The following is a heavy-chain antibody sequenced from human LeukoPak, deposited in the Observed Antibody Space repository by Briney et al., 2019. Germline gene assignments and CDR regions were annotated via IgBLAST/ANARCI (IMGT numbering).Heavy chain of an antibody. D-gene: IGHD1-14*01. CDR3: ARGVYNWFDP. V-gene: IGHV4-34*01. J-gene: IGHJ5*02. CDR2: INHSGST. CDR1: GGSFSGYY. Sequence: SETPSLTCAVYGGSFSGYYWSWIRQPPGKGLEWIGEINHSGSTNYNPSLKSRVTISVDTSKNQFSLKLSSVTAADTAVYYCARGVYNWFDPWGQGTLVTVSS.